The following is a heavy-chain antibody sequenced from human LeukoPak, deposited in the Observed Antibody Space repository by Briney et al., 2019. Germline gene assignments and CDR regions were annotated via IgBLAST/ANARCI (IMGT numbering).Heavy chain of an antibody. CDR2: IYSSGRT. V-gene: IGHV4-59*08. D-gene: IGHD2-2*01. Sequence: PSETLSLNCTVSGGSIRGYYWSWLRQPPGKGLEWIGYIYSSGRTNYKPSLKSRVTMSVDTSKIQFSLKLSSVTAADTAVYYCARQSIVVPAAPLDYWGQGTLVTVVS. CDR1: GGSIRGYY. CDR3: ARQSIVVPAAPLDY. J-gene: IGHJ4*02.